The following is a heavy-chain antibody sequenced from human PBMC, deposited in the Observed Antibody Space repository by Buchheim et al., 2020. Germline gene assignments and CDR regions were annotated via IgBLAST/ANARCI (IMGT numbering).Heavy chain of an antibody. D-gene: IGHD6-13*01. Sequence: QLRLQESGPGLVKPSETLSLTCTVSGGSISSSSYYWGWIRQPPGKGLEWIGSIYYSGSTYYNPSLKSRVTISVDTSKNQFSLKLSSVTAADTAVYYCARVLSSSWSNYYYYGMDVWGQGTT. CDR2: IYYSGST. CDR1: GGSISSSSYY. J-gene: IGHJ6*02. V-gene: IGHV4-39*01. CDR3: ARVLSSSWSNYYYYGMDV.